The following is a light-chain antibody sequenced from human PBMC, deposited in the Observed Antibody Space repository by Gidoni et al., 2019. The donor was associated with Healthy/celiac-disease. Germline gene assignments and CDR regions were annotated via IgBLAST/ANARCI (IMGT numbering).Light chain of an antibody. J-gene: IGLJ2*01. CDR3: SSYTSSSTLV. Sequence: QSALTQPASVSGSPGHSITISCTGTSSDVGGYNYVSWYQQHPGKAPKLMIYDVSNRPSGVSKRFSGSKSGSTASRTIAGLQAEDEADDYCSSYTSSSTLVFGGGTKLTVL. CDR2: DVS. CDR1: SSDVGGYNY. V-gene: IGLV2-14*01.